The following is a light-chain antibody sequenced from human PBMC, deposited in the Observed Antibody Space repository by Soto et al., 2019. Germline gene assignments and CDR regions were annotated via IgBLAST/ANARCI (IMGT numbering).Light chain of an antibody. CDR2: EGS. Sequence: LTQPASVSGAPGQSITISCTGTSSDIGGYIYVSWYQQHPGKAPKLMIYEGSKRPSGVSNRFSGSKSGNTASLTISGLQAEDEADYYCSSFSSSTTLYVFGTGTKVTVL. CDR1: SSDIGGYIY. V-gene: IGLV2-14*01. CDR3: SSFSSSTTLYV. J-gene: IGLJ1*01.